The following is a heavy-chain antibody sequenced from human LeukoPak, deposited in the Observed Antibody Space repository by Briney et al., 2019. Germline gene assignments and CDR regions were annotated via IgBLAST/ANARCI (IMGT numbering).Heavy chain of an antibody. V-gene: IGHV4-59*01. CDR3: ARGGRQQLEAEYFQH. J-gene: IGHJ1*01. CDR2: IYYSGST. D-gene: IGHD6-13*01. CDR1: GGSISSYY. Sequence: PSETLSLTCTVSGGSISSYYWSWIRQPPGKGLEWIGYIYYSGSTNYNPSLKSRVTISVDTSKNQFSLKLSSVTAADTAVYYCARGGRQQLEAEYFQHWGQGTLVTVSS.